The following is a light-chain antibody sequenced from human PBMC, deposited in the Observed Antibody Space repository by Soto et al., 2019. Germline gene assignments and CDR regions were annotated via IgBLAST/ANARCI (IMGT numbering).Light chain of an antibody. V-gene: IGKV1-39*01. CDR1: QSIARF. J-gene: IGKJ2*01. CDR3: QQNHIAPFT. Sequence: DLEMTQSPSSLSASVGDRVTLTCRASQSIARFLNWYQQKPGEVPKLLIFGASYLPSGVPTRFSGSGSGTHFALTSTRLQPEDFATYFCQQNHIAPFTFGEGTNL. CDR2: GAS.